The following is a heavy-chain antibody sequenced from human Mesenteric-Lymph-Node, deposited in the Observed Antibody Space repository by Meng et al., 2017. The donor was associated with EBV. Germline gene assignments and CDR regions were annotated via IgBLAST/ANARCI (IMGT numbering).Heavy chain of an antibody. J-gene: IGHJ4*02. CDR2: INHSGNT. V-gene: IGHV4-34*01. Sequence: QFQLQQWGAGLLKPSETLSLMCAVYGGSFSDYYWSWIRQPPGKGLEWIGEINHSGNTHNNPSLKSRVSMSVDTSKNQFSLKLDSVTAADTAMYYCAGHVGRGGDYWDQGALVTVSS. CDR3: AGHVGRGGDY. CDR1: GGSFSDYY. D-gene: IGHD3-10*01.